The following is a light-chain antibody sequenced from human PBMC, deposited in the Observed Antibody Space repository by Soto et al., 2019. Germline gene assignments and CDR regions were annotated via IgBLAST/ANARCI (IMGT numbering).Light chain of an antibody. J-gene: IGKJ1*01. V-gene: IGKV3D-15*01. CDR3: QKSYTIPWT. Sequence: EVVITQSPATLSVSPGERVTLSCRASQSVRSNLAWYQQKPGQAPRLLIYGASTRATGIPDRFSASESGTDSTLTISSLQPEDFATYFCQKSYTIPWTFGLGTKVDIK. CDR2: GAS. CDR1: QSVRSN.